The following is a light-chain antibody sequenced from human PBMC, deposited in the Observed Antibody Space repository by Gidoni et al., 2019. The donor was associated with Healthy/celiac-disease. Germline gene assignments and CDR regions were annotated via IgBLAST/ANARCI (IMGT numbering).Light chain of an antibody. V-gene: IGKV1-8*01. CDR1: QGISSD. Sequence: AIRMTQSPSSFSASTGDRVTIPCRASQGISSDLAWYQQKPGKAPKLLIYAASTLQSGVPSRFSGSGSGTDFTLTISCLQSEDFATYYCQQYYSYPPWTFGQGTKVEIK. CDR3: QQYYSYPPWT. J-gene: IGKJ1*01. CDR2: AAS.